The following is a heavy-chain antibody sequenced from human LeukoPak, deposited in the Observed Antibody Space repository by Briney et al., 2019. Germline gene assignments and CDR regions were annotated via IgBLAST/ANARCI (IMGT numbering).Heavy chain of an antibody. CDR3: ARDGMTTVTPSGY. D-gene: IGHD4-17*01. V-gene: IGHV1-69*05. CDR1: GGTFSSYA. J-gene: IGHJ4*02. CDR2: IIPIFGTA. Sequence: SVKVSCKASGGTFSSYAISWVRQAPGQGLEWMGGIIPIFGTANYAQKFQGRVTITTDESTSTAYMELSSLRSEDTAVYYCARDGMTTVTPSGYWGQGTLVTVSS.